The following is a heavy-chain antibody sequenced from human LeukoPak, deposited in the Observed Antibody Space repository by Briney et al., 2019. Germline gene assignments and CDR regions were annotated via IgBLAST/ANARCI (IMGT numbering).Heavy chain of an antibody. J-gene: IGHJ4*02. V-gene: IGHV3-30-3*01. D-gene: IGHD3-10*01. CDR2: ISYDGSNK. CDR1: GFTFSSYA. Sequence: GGSLRLSCAASGFTFSSYAMHWVRQAPGKGLEWVAVISYDGSNKYYADSVKGRFTISRDNSKNTLYLQMNSLRAEDTAVYYCARDLVTMVRGVGYWGQGTLVTVSS. CDR3: ARDLVTMVRGVGY.